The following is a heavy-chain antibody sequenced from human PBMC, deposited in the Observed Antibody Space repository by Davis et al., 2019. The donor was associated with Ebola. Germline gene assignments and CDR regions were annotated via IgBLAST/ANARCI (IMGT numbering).Heavy chain of an antibody. CDR2: INHSGST. Sequence: SETLSLTCTVSGGSISSSSYYWGWIRQPPGKGLEWIGEINHSGSTNYNPSLKSRVTISVDTPKNQFSLKLSSVTAADTAVYYCARGILWFGELPLNWFDPWGQGTLVTVSS. D-gene: IGHD3-10*01. J-gene: IGHJ5*02. CDR3: ARGILWFGELPLNWFDP. CDR1: GGSISSSSYY. V-gene: IGHV4-39*07.